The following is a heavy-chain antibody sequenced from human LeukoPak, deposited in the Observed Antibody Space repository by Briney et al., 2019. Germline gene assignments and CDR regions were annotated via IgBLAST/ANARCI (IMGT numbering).Heavy chain of an antibody. CDR2: IYYSGSP. D-gene: IGHD5-24*01. CDR1: GGSISSYS. CDR3: ARDAATGVFES. J-gene: IGHJ4*02. Sequence: SETLSLTCTVSGGSISSYSYYWIRQLQGKGLEWIGHIYYSGSPSYNPSLKSRVAISMDTSHNHISLNITSVTDADTAVYYCARDAATGVFESWGQGTLVAVSS. V-gene: IGHV4-59*06.